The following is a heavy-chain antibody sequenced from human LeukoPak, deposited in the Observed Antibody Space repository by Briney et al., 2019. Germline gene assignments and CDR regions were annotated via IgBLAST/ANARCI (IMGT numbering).Heavy chain of an antibody. Sequence: SETLSLTCAVSGGSISSSNWWSWVRPPPGKGLEWIGEIYHSGSTNYNPSLKSRVTISVDKSKNQFSLKLSSVTAADTAVYYCARVSVGGGGVPDGMDVWGQGTTVTVSS. CDR1: GGSISSSNW. J-gene: IGHJ6*02. D-gene: IGHD2-8*02. V-gene: IGHV4-4*02. CDR2: IYHSGST. CDR3: ARVSVGGGGVPDGMDV.